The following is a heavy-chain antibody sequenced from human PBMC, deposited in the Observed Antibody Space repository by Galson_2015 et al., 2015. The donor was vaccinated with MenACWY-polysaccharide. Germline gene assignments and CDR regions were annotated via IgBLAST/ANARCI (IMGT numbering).Heavy chain of an antibody. CDR3: AKDFHNYGMDV. CDR2: ISQHGNDM. Sequence: SVRLSCAASGFTLANYYMNWVRQAPGKGLEWISFISQHGNDMPYAVSVRGRFTMSRDIATNSLFIQMNSLGVEDTAIYCCAKDFHNYGMDVWGHGTTVTVSS. CDR1: GFTLANYY. V-gene: IGHV3-21*06. D-gene: IGHD5-24*01. J-gene: IGHJ6*02.